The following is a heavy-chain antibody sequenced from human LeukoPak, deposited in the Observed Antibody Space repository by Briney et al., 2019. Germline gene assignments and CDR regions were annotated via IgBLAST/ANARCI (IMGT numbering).Heavy chain of an antibody. CDR3: ATFSGSYSSGWVDY. CDR2: IYYSGST. V-gene: IGHV4-59*08. J-gene: IGHJ4*02. Sequence: SETLSLTCTVSGGSISSYYWSWIRQPPGKGLEWIGYIYYSGSTNYNPSLKSRVTISVDTSKNQFSLKLSSVTAADTAVYYCATFSGSYSSGWVDYWGQGTLVTVSS. D-gene: IGHD6-19*01. CDR1: GGSISSYY.